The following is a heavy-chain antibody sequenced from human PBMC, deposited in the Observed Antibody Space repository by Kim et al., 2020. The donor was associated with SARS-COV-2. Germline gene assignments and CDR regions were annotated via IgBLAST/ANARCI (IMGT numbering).Heavy chain of an antibody. CDR3: ARDRPIYGTHSLLFDY. J-gene: IGHJ4*02. V-gene: IGHV4-4*07. Sequence: SRKSRVTMSVDTSKNQFSLKLSSVTAADPAVYYCARDRPIYGTHSLLFDYWGQGTLVTVSS. D-gene: IGHD4-17*01.